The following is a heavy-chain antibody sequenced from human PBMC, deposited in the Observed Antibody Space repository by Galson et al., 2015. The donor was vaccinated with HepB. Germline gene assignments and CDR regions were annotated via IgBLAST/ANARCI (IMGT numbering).Heavy chain of an antibody. CDR2: IIPIFGTA. J-gene: IGHJ4*02. CDR3: ARESSCPYPEYCGGDCYFGY. V-gene: IGHV1-69*06. Sequence: SVKVSCKASGDTFSSYAISWVRQAPGQGLEWMGGIIPIFGTANYAQKFQGRVTITADKSTSTAYMELNSLRSEDTAVYYCARESSCPYPEYCGGDCYFGYWGQGTLVTVSS. CDR1: GDTFSSYA. D-gene: IGHD2-21*01.